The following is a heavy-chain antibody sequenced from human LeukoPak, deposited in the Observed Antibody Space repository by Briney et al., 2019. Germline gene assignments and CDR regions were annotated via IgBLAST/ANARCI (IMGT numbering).Heavy chain of an antibody. Sequence: GGSLRLSCAASGFSFSSYWMHWVRQAPGEGLVWVSRINSDGSNTDYADSVKGRFTISRDNAKNTLYLQMNSLRAEDTAVYYCARDFRRGQYFDYWGQGTLVTVSS. V-gene: IGHV3-74*01. D-gene: IGHD3-10*01. J-gene: IGHJ4*02. CDR3: ARDFRRGQYFDY. CDR1: GFSFSSYW. CDR2: INSDGSNT.